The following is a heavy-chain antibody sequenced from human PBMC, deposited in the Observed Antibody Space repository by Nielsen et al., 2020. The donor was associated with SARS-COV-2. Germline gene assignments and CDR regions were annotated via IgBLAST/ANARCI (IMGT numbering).Heavy chain of an antibody. V-gene: IGHV3-74*01. Sequence: GGSLRLSCAASGFTFSSYALSWVRQAPGKGLVWVSRLNIDGTRTYYADSVKGRFTISRDNGKSTLYLQMNSLRAEDTAVYYCARVAIFDAERYYTDVWGKGTMVTVSS. CDR1: GFTFSSYA. J-gene: IGHJ6*03. D-gene: IGHD2-8*01. CDR3: ARVAIFDAERYYTDV. CDR2: LNIDGTRT.